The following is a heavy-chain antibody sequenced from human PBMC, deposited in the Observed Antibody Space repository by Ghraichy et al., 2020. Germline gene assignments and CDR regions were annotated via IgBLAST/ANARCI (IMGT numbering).Heavy chain of an antibody. Sequence: LSLTCAASGFTFSNAWMSWVRQAPGKGLEWVGRIKSKTDGGTTDYAAPVKGRFTISRDDSKNTLYLQMNSLKTEDTAVYYCTTSKLLWFGELSHGMDVWGQGTTVTVSS. CDR3: TTSKLLWFGELSHGMDV. V-gene: IGHV3-15*01. CDR1: GFTFSNAW. J-gene: IGHJ6*02. CDR2: IKSKTDGGTT. D-gene: IGHD3-10*01.